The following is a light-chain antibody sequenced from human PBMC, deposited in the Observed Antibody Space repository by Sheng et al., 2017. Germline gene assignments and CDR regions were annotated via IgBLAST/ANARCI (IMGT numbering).Light chain of an antibody. CDR1: ESMSYW. CDR2: KAS. CDR3: QQYSSYSLT. J-gene: IGKJ4*01. Sequence: DIQMTQSPSTLSASVGDRVTITCRASESMSYWLAWYQQKPGKAPKLLIYKASALESGVPSRFSGSGSRTEFTLTISSLQPDDSATYYCQQYSSYSLTFGGGTKVEIK. V-gene: IGKV1-5*03.